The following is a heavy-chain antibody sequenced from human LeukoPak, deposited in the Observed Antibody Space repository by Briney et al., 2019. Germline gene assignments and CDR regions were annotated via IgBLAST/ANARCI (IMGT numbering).Heavy chain of an antibody. J-gene: IGHJ4*02. CDR1: GFTFSSYS. D-gene: IGHD3-22*01. CDR3: ARDPHYYDSSGYYRFDY. Sequence: PGGSLRLSCAASGFTFSSYSMSWVRQAPGKGLEWVSSISSSSSYIYYADSVKGRFTISRDNTKNSLYLQMNSLRAEDTAVYYCARDPHYYDSSGYYRFDYWGQGTLVTVSS. V-gene: IGHV3-21*01. CDR2: ISSSSSYI.